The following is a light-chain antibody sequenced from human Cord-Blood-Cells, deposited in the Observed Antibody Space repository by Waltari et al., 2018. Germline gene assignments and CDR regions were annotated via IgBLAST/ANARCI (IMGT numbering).Light chain of an antibody. CDR3: QQYYSTPQT. CDR2: WAS. J-gene: IGKJ1*01. Sequence: DIVMTQSPDSLAVCLGVRATSNCKSSQSVLYSSNNKNYLAWYQQKPGQPPKLLIYWASTRESGVPDRFSGSGSGTDFTLTIISRQAEDVAVYYCQQYYSTPQTFGQGTKVEIK. CDR1: QSVLYSSNNKNY. V-gene: IGKV4-1*01.